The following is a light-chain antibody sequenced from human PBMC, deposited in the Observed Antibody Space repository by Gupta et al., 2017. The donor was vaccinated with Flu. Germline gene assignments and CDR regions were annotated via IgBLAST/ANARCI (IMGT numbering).Light chain of an antibody. CDR2: KDS. Sequence: STELTQPPSVSVSPGQTARITCSGDALPKQYVYWYQQKPGQAPIAVIYKDSERPSGIPERFSGSSSGTQVTLTIRGAQTEDEADYYCQSADSDGTWVFGGGTKLTVL. CDR3: QSADSDGTWV. J-gene: IGLJ3*02. CDR1: ALPKQY. V-gene: IGLV3-25*03.